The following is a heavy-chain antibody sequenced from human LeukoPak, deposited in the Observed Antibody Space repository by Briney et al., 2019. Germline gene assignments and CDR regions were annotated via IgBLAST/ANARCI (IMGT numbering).Heavy chain of an antibody. CDR3: ARHPELYFFDY. Sequence: KPSETLSLTCTVSGGSISSYYWSWIRQPPGKGLEWIGNIYNSGGTNYNPSLKSRVTISADTSKNQVSLTLSSVTAADTAVYYCARHPELYFFDYWGQGTLVTVSS. CDR2: IYNSGGT. J-gene: IGHJ4*02. V-gene: IGHV4-59*08. D-gene: IGHD3-10*01. CDR1: GGSISSYY.